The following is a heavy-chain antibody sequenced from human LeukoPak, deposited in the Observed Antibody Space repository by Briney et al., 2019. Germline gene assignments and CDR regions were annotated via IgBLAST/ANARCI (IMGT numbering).Heavy chain of an antibody. CDR3: ARGVDYYDSSGYLAY. CDR2: ITSSGGTS. Sequence: PGGSLRLSCLASGFTFSDCDMSWVRLSPGKGPEWVSAITSSGGTSFYADSVKGRFTISRDNAKNTLYLQMNSLRAEDTAVYYCARGVDYYDSSGYLAYWGQGTLVTVSS. V-gene: IGHV3-23*01. J-gene: IGHJ4*02. D-gene: IGHD3-22*01. CDR1: GFTFSDCD.